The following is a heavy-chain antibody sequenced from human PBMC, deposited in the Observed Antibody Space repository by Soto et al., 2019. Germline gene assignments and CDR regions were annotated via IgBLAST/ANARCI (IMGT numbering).Heavy chain of an antibody. J-gene: IGHJ4*02. D-gene: IGHD1-7*01. V-gene: IGHV4-59*01. CDR2: IYYSGST. CDR1: GGSISRDY. Sequence: PSETLFLTCTVSGGSISRDYWSWIRQPPGKGLEWIGYIYYSGSTNYNPSLKSRVTISVDTSKNQFSLKLSSVTAADTAVYYCARRGLELVDYWGQGTLVTVSS. CDR3: ARRGLELVDY.